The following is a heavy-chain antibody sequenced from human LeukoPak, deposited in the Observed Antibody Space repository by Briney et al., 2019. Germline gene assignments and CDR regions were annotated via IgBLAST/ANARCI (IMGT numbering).Heavy chain of an antibody. CDR3: ARVGGGYYYYYMDV. V-gene: IGHV4-34*01. CDR2: IHHSGST. D-gene: IGHD1-26*01. CDR1: GGSFSGYY. J-gene: IGHJ6*03. Sequence: SETLSLTCAVYGGSFSGYYWTWIRQPPGKGLEWIGEIHHSGSTNFNPSLKSRVTISVDTSKNQFSLKLSSVTAADTAVYYCARVGGGYYYYYMDVWGKGTTVTISS.